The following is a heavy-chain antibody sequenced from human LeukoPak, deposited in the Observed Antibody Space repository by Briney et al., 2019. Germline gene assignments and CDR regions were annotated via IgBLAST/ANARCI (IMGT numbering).Heavy chain of an antibody. CDR3: ARDHPTDFWSGYATPSH. Sequence: GGSLRLSCAASGFTFSSYSMNWVRQAPGKGLEWVSSISSSSSYIYYADSVKGRFTISRDNAKNSLYLQMNSLRAEGTAVYYCARDHPTDFWSGYATPSHWGQGTLVTVSS. J-gene: IGHJ4*02. CDR2: ISSSSSYI. V-gene: IGHV3-21*01. CDR1: GFTFSSYS. D-gene: IGHD3-3*01.